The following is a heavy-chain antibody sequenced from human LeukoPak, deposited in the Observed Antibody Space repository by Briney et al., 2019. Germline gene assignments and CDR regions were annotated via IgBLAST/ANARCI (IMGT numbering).Heavy chain of an antibody. Sequence: PSETLSLTCTVSGGSISTRNHSCGWIRQPPGQGLEWTGSMSDSGSTYYNPSLNSRVTISKDTSKNQFFLKVNSMTAADTAVYYCARGQSKAAGANWGQGILVTVSS. D-gene: IGHD6-13*01. V-gene: IGHV4-39*07. J-gene: IGHJ4*02. CDR1: GGSISTRNHS. CDR2: MSDSGST. CDR3: ARGQSKAAGAN.